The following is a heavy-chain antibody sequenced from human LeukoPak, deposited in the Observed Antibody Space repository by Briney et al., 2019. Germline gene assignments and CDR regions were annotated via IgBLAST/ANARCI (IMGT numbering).Heavy chain of an antibody. Sequence: ASVTVSCKASGYTFTNYGITWVRQAPGQGLEWMGWISAYNGDTNYAQRFQGRITMTTDTSTTTAYMELRSLRSDDTAVYYCARPLIAAAGVAFDPWGQGTLVTVSS. V-gene: IGHV1-18*01. CDR1: GYTFTNYG. D-gene: IGHD6-13*01. CDR2: ISAYNGDT. CDR3: ARPLIAAAGVAFDP. J-gene: IGHJ5*02.